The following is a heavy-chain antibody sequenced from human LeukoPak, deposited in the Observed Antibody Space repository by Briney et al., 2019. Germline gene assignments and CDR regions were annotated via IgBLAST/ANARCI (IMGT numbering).Heavy chain of an antibody. CDR3: ARGDNTGFDY. V-gene: IGHV1-2*06. D-gene: IGHD2-8*02. CDR1: GPSVTGYY. CDR2: INPNSGGT. J-gene: IGHJ4*02. Sequence: ASVKVSCKASGPSVTGYYMHWVRQAPGHQLKCMGRINPNSGGTNYAQKFQERVTMTRDTSISTAYMELSRLRSDDTAVYYCARGDNTGFDYWGQGTLVTVSS.